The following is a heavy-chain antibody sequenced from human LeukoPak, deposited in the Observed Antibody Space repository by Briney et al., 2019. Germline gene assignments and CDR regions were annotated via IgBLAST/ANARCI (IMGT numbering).Heavy chain of an antibody. J-gene: IGHJ4*02. Sequence: GGSLRLSCAASGFTFSSYGMHWARQAPGKGLEWVAVISYDGSNKYYADSVKGRFTTTRDNSKNTLYLQMNSLRAEDTAVYYCAKDQGVGANYFDYWGQGTLVTVSS. D-gene: IGHD1-26*01. CDR3: AKDQGVGANYFDY. V-gene: IGHV3-30*18. CDR2: ISYDGSNK. CDR1: GFTFSSYG.